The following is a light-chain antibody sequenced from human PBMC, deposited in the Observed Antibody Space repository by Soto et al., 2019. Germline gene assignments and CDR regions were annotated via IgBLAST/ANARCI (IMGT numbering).Light chain of an antibody. CDR3: QQSFTTPLS. CDR2: DAS. J-gene: IGKJ4*01. V-gene: IGKV1-5*01. CDR1: QSINRW. Sequence: DIHLTQSPSTLPPSLGDTVTITCRASQSINRWLAWYHQKPGEAPKLLIYDASSLESGVPSRFSGSGSGTDFNLTINSLQPEDFATYFCQQSFTTPLSFGGGAKVDIK.